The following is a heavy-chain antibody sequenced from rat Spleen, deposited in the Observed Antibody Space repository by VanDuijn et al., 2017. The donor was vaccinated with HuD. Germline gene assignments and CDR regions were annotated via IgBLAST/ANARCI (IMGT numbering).Heavy chain of an antibody. CDR3: VRQWDY. J-gene: IGHJ2*01. CDR1: GFTFSDYY. Sequence: EVQLVESDGGLVQPGRSLKLSCAASGFTFSDYYMAWVRQAPTKGLEWVATLSYDASAPYYRDSVKGRFTISRDNAKSTLYLQMDSLRSEDTATYYCVRQWDYWGQGVMVTVSS. V-gene: IGHV5-29*01. CDR2: LSYDASAP.